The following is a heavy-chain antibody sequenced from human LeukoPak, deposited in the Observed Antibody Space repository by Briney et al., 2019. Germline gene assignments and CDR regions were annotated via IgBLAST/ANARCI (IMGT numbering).Heavy chain of an antibody. D-gene: IGHD4-17*01. J-gene: IGHJ4*02. CDR2: INGSGGGT. Sequence: GGSLRLSCAASGFTFSTYAMSWVRQAPWKGLEWVSAINGSGGGTYYADSVKGRFTISRDNSKNTLYLQMNSLRAEDTAVYYCAKGLNYGDYDNWGQGTLVTVSS. V-gene: IGHV3-23*01. CDR1: GFTFSTYA. CDR3: AKGLNYGDYDN.